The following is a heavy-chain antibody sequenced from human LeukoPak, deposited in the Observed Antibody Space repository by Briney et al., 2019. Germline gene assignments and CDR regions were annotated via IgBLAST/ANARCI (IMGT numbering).Heavy chain of an antibody. CDR2: IIPILGIA. Sequence: SVKVSCKASGGTFSSYTISWVRQAPGQGLEWMGRIIPILGIANYAQKFQGRVTITADKSTSTAYMELSSLRSEDTAVYYCARVAPDSYGLGAFDIWGQGTMVTVSS. CDR1: GGTFSSYT. D-gene: IGHD5-18*01. CDR3: ARVAPDSYGLGAFDI. V-gene: IGHV1-69*02. J-gene: IGHJ3*02.